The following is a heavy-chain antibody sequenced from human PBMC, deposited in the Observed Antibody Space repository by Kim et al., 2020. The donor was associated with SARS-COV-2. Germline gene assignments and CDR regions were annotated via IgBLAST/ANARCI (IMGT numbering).Heavy chain of an antibody. V-gene: IGHV3-23*01. D-gene: IGHD1-1*01. Sequence: GGSLRLSCAASGFIFSTYDMSWVRQAPGKGLEWISAITRDGSTFYADSVKGRFTISRDNSENTLHLKMGSLRVEDTGVYYCAREPARRADYWGRGTLVTVSS. CDR3: AREPARRADY. CDR1: GFIFSTYD. J-gene: IGHJ4*02. CDR2: ITRDGST.